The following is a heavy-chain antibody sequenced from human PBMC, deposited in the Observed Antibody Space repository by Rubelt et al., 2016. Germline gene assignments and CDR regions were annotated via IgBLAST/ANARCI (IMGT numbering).Heavy chain of an antibody. V-gene: IGHV4-39*01. CDR3: ARRVYCTNGVCYSYFDY. D-gene: IGHD2-8*01. CDR1: GGSISSSSYY. J-gene: IGHJ4*02. CDR2: IYYSGST. Sequence: QLQESGPGLVKPSETLSLTCTVSGGSISSSSYYWGWIRQPPGKGLEWIGSIYYSGSTYYNPSLKSRVTISVDTSKNQFSLKLSSVTAADTAVYYCARRVYCTNGVCYSYFDYWGQGTLVTVSS.